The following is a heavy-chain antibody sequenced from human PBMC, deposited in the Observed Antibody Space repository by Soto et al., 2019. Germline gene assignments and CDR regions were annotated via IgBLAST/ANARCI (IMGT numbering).Heavy chain of an antibody. CDR3: ARRVDFWSGYFDY. CDR2: IYYSGST. D-gene: IGHD3-3*01. J-gene: IGHJ4*02. Sequence: PSETLSLTCTVSGGSISSYYWSWIRQPPGKGLEWIGYIYYSGSTNYNPSLKSRVTISVDTSKNQFSLKLSSVTAADTAVYYCARRVDFWSGYFDYWGQGTLVTVSS. V-gene: IGHV4-59*08. CDR1: GGSISSYY.